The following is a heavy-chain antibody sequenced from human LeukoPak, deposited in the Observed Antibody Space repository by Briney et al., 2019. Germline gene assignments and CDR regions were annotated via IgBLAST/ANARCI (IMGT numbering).Heavy chain of an antibody. CDR2: IHYSGST. J-gene: IGHJ4*02. Sequence: SETLSLTCIVSGGSINSSSYYWGWFRQPPGKGLEWIGSIHYSGSTYHNPSLKSRVTISVDTSKNQFSLKLSSVTAADTAVYYCARHVAAVSGSDYWGQGTLVTVSS. CDR3: ARHVAAVSGSDY. V-gene: IGHV4-39*01. CDR1: GGSINSSSYY. D-gene: IGHD1-26*01.